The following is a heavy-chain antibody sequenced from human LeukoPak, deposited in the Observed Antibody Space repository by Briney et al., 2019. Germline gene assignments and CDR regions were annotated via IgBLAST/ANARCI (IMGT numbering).Heavy chain of an antibody. CDR1: GFTFSDYY. V-gene: IGHV3-11*04. D-gene: IGHD3-10*01. Sequence: GGSLRLSCATSGFTFSDYYMSWIRQAPGKGLEWVSYISSSGSPIYYADSVKGRFTISRDNAKNSLFLQMNSLRAEDTAVYYCARESGFRGDAFDIWGQGTMVTVSS. CDR2: ISSSGSPI. CDR3: ARESGFRGDAFDI. J-gene: IGHJ3*02.